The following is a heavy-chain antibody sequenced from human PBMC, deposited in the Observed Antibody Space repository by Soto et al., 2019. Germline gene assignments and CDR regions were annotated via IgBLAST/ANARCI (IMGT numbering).Heavy chain of an antibody. V-gene: IGHV1-69*01. J-gene: IGHJ4*02. CDR3: ARLLQGGPTVVNPYYFAS. Sequence: QVQLVQSGAEVKKPGSSVKVSCKASGGTFSSYAISWVRQAPGQGLEWMGGIIPIFGTANYAQKFQGRVTITANEPTTPAYMEWRGLRSGTTAVNYGARLLQGGPTVVNPYYFASWAREPW. D-gene: IGHD4-17*01. CDR1: GGTFSSYA. CDR2: IIPIFGTA.